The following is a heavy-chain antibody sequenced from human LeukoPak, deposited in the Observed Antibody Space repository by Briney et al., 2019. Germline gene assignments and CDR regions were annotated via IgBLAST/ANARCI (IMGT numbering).Heavy chain of an antibody. CDR2: IYYSGSS. Sequence: SQTLSLTRTVSGGSLRSSSYFWGWIRPPPGKGLEWIGNIYYSGSSYYTPSLKSRVTISVDTSKNQFSLKMSSVTAADTAVYYCARGPGGYSYGYYFDYWGQGTLVTVSS. CDR3: ARGPGGYSYGYYFDY. J-gene: IGHJ4*02. CDR1: GGSLRSSSYF. V-gene: IGHV4-39*07. D-gene: IGHD5-18*01.